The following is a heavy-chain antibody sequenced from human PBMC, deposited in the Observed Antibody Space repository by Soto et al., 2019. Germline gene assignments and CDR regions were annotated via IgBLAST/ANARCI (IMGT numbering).Heavy chain of an antibody. CDR1: GYTFTNYA. Sequence: GASVKVSGKASGYTFTNYAMHWVRLAPGHRLEWMGWINGGDGNTNYSQKFQGRVTITRDRSASTAYMELSRLRYEDTAVYYCASSYSSSSKSIFFDPWGQGTQVTVSS. CDR3: ASSYSSSSKSIFFDP. D-gene: IGHD6-6*01. CDR2: INGGDGNT. V-gene: IGHV1-3*01. J-gene: IGHJ5*02.